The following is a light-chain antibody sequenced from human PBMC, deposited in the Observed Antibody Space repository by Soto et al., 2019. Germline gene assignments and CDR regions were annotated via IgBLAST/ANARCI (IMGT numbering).Light chain of an antibody. J-gene: IGKJ2*01. CDR1: QSVSSY. V-gene: IGKV3-11*01. CDR2: DAS. Sequence: EIVLTQSPATLSLSPGERATLSCRASQSVSSYLAWYQQKPGQAPRLLIYDASNRATGIPARFSVSGSRTDFTLTIISLEPEDFAVYYCQQRSNWPPYTFGQGTKLEIK. CDR3: QQRSNWPPYT.